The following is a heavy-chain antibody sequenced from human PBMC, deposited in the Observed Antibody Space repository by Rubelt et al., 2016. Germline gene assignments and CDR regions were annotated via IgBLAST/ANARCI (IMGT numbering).Heavy chain of an antibody. CDR3: ARFAIGGHSSGYLFDY. Sequence: QVQLVQSGAEVKKPGASVKVSCKASGYTFTGYYMHWVRQAPGQGLEWMGWINTNSGGTNYAQKFQGGVTMTRETSISTGYMELSRLRSDDTAVYYCARFAIGGHSSGYLFDYWGQGTLVTVSS. J-gene: IGHJ4*02. CDR1: GYTFTGYY. V-gene: IGHV1-2*02. D-gene: IGHD3-22*01. CDR2: INTNSGGT.